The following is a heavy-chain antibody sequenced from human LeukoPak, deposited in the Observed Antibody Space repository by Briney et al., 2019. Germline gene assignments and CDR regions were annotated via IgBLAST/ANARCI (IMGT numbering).Heavy chain of an antibody. CDR3: ARTWVSSGPNFNWYFDL. V-gene: IGHV4-39*01. CDR2: TYYSGST. D-gene: IGHD4/OR15-4a*01. Sequence: PSETLSFTCTVSGGSISSSSYYWGWIRQPPGKGLEWIGSTYYSGSTYYNPSLKSRVTISVDTSKNQFSLKLSSVTAADTAVYYCARTWVSSGPNFNWYFDLWGRGTLVTVSS. CDR1: GGSISSSSYY. J-gene: IGHJ2*01.